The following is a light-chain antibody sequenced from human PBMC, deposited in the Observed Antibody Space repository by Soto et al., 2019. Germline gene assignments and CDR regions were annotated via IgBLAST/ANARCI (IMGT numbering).Light chain of an antibody. Sequence: QAVVTQPPSASGTPGQRVTISCSGSSSNIGSNTVHWYQQLPGTAPKLLIYSNNQRPSGVPDRFSGSKSGTSASLTISGLQSEDESDYYCAAWDDSLNGVVFGGGTKRTVL. V-gene: IGLV1-44*01. CDR2: SNN. CDR1: SSNIGSNT. CDR3: AAWDDSLNGVV. J-gene: IGLJ2*01.